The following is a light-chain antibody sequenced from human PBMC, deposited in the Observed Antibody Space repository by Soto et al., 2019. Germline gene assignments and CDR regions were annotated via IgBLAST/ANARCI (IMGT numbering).Light chain of an antibody. V-gene: IGKV1-5*03. CDR3: QQSNNYPWT. Sequence: DMQMTQSPSTLSASVGDRVTNTCRASQYIHNSLAWYQQKRGEAPKLLIYEAANIESGVPSRFSGSGTGTEFTLTISSLQPDDFATYYCQQSNNYPWTFGQGTRVEI. CDR1: QYIHNS. J-gene: IGKJ1*01. CDR2: EAA.